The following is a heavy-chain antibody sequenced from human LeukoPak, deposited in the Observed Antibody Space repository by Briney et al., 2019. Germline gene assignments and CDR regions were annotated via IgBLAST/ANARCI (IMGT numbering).Heavy chain of an antibody. J-gene: IGHJ4*02. D-gene: IGHD3-3*01. Sequence: GGSLRLSXAASGFTFSSYGMHWVRQSPGKGLEWLAFIRYDGSNKYYADSVKGRFTISRDNSKSTLYLQMNSLRAEGTAVYYCAILGDDFWSGYSAYWGQGTLVTVSS. CDR1: GFTFSSYG. CDR3: AILGDDFWSGYSAY. CDR2: IRYDGSNK. V-gene: IGHV3-30*02.